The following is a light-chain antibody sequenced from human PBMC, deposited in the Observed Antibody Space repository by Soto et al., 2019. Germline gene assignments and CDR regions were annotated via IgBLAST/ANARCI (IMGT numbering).Light chain of an antibody. CDR1: QNIDSW. Sequence: DIQMTQSPSTLSASVGARVIITCRASQNIDSWLAWYQQKPGKGPRLLIYKASSLQSGVPSRFSGAGSEPEFSLTVGSLQPDDFATYYCQRYSGFWTLSQGTKVEIK. J-gene: IGKJ1*01. V-gene: IGKV1-5*03. CDR3: QRYSGFWT. CDR2: KAS.